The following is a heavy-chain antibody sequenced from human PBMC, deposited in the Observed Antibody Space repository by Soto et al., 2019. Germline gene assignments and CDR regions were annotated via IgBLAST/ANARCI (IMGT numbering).Heavy chain of an antibody. V-gene: IGHV1-69*02. J-gene: IGHJ4*02. Sequence: QVQLVQSGAEVKKPGSSVKVSCKASGGTFSSYTISWVRQAPGQGLEWMGRIIPILGIANYAQKFQGRVTITADKSTSTAYMELSSLRSEDTAVYYCARGAIAYCGGDCYSHWGQGTLVTVSS. CDR1: GGTFSSYT. D-gene: IGHD2-21*02. CDR2: IIPILGIA. CDR3: ARGAIAYCGGDCYSH.